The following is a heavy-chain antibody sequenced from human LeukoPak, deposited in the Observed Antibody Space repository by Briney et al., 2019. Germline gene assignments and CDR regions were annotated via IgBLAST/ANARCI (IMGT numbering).Heavy chain of an antibody. Sequence: SETLSLTCAVYGGPFSSYYWSWIRQPPGKGLEWIGEINHSGSTNYNPSLKSRVTISVDTSKNQFSLKLSSVTAADTAVYYCARGQGSSGRYYYGMDVWGQGTTVTVS. D-gene: IGHD6-6*01. V-gene: IGHV4-34*01. CDR3: ARGQGSSGRYYYGMDV. CDR2: INHSGST. CDR1: GGPFSSYY. J-gene: IGHJ6*02.